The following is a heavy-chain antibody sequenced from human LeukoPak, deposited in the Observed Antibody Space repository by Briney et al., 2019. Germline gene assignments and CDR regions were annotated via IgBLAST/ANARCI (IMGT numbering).Heavy chain of an antibody. Sequence: SETLSLTCAVYGGSFSGYYWSWIRQPPGKGLEWIGEINHSGSTNYNPSLKSRVTISVDTSKNQFSLKLSSVAAADTAVYYCARGVDIVVVPAAIRRKAGDYIDYWGQGTLVTVSS. CDR1: GGSFSGYY. J-gene: IGHJ4*02. V-gene: IGHV4-34*01. CDR2: INHSGST. CDR3: ARGVDIVVVPAAIRRKAGDYIDY. D-gene: IGHD2-2*02.